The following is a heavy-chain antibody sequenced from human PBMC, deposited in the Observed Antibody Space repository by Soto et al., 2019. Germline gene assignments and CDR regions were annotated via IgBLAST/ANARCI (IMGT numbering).Heavy chain of an antibody. V-gene: IGHV3-33*01. CDR2: IWYDGSNK. Sequence: QVQLVESGGGVVQPGRSLRLSCAASGFTFSSYGMHWVRQAPGKGLEWVAVIWYDGSNKYYADSVKGRFTISRDNSKNTLYLQMNSLGAEDTAVYYCARGGGGLRFLEWLLFDYWGQGTLVTVSS. J-gene: IGHJ4*02. CDR1: GFTFSSYG. D-gene: IGHD3-3*01. CDR3: ARGGGGLRFLEWLLFDY.